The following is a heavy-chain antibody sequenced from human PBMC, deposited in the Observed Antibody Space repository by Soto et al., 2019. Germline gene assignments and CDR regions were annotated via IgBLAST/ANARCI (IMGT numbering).Heavy chain of an antibody. CDR2: IFYSGTT. V-gene: IGHV4-61*01. CDR3: ATSLSNKFDY. D-gene: IGHD2-8*01. J-gene: IGHJ4*02. CDR1: GGSVSSGSYY. Sequence: SETLSLTCTVSGGSVSSGSYYWNWIRQPPGKGLEWTGYIFYSGTTNYNPSLKSRVTISVDTSKNQFSLKLTSVTAADTAVYYCATSLSNKFDYWGQGTMVTVSS.